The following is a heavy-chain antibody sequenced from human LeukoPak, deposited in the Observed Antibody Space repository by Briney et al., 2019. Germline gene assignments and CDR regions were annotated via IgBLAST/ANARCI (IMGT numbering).Heavy chain of an antibody. CDR2: ISSSSDYI. CDR1: TFTFSSDS. Sequence: GGSLRLSCAASTFTFSSDSMNWVRQAPGKGLEWVSSISSSSDYIYYADSVKGRFTISRDNAKNSLYLQMNSLRVEDSAVYYCARDSGSSWREGLNYWGQGTLVTVSS. V-gene: IGHV3-21*01. CDR3: ARDSGSSWREGLNY. D-gene: IGHD6-13*01. J-gene: IGHJ4*02.